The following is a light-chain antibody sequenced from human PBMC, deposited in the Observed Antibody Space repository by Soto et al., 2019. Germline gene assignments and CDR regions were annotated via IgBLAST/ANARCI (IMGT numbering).Light chain of an antibody. CDR3: QQYGSSPWT. J-gene: IGKJ1*01. V-gene: IGKV3-20*01. CDR1: QSVSSSY. CDR2: GAS. Sequence: IVMTLSLATLPVKTGERATLSCRASQSVSSSYLAWYQQKVGQAPRLLIYGASSRATGITDRFSGSGSGTDFTLTISRLEPEDFAVYYCQQYGSSPWTSG.